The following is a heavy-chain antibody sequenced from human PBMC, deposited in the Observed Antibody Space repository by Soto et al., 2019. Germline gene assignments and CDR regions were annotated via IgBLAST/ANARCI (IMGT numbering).Heavy chain of an antibody. V-gene: IGHV1-18*01. CDR3: ARGGSSWSAEYYQH. J-gene: IGHJ1*01. D-gene: IGHD6-13*01. CDR2: INGYNGNT. CDR1: GYTFTNYG. Sequence: QVQLVQSGAEVKKPGASVKVSCKASGYTFTNYGISWVRQAPGQGPEWVGWINGYNGNTNYAQKLQGRVTFTTDTSTSTAYMDLRSLRSDDTAVYYCARGGSSWSAEYYQHWGQGTLVIVSS.